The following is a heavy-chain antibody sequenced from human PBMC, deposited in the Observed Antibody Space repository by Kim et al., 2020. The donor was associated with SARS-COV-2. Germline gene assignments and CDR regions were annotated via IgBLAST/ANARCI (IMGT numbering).Heavy chain of an antibody. D-gene: IGHD3-3*01. CDR3: AKSASGIARGARAWPTIFGAINDDFGMDF. CDR1: GINFKIFA. J-gene: IGHJ6*02. V-gene: IGHV3-23*01. CDR2: ISSDGSRT. Sequence: GGSLRLSCVVSGINFKIFAMNWVRQAPGKGLEWVSSISSDGSRTYNADSVKGRFTISRDNAKDTLFLQMNSLRVEDTALYYCAKSASGIARGARAWPTIFGAINDDFGMDFWGQGTTVTVSS.